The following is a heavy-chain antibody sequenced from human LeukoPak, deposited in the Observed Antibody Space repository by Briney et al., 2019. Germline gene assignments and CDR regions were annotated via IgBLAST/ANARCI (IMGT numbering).Heavy chain of an antibody. V-gene: IGHV4-34*01. Sequence: SETLSLTCAVYGGSFSGYHWSWIRQPPGKGLEWIGEINHSGSTNYNPSLKSRVTISVDTSKNQFSLKLSSVTAADTAVYYCARERLVRGVMTYYYYGMDVWGQGTTVTVSS. CDR1: GGSFSGYH. CDR2: INHSGST. D-gene: IGHD3-10*01. CDR3: ARERLVRGVMTYYYYGMDV. J-gene: IGHJ6*02.